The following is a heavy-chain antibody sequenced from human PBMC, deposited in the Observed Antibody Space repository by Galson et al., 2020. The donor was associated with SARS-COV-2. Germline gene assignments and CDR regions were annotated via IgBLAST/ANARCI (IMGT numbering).Heavy chain of an antibody. Sequence: ASVTVSYKASGYTLTSYAMHWVRQDPGQRLAWMGWINAGNGNTKYSQKFQGRVTITRDTSASTAYMELSSLRSEDTAVYYCARGLGIAVAGWIWDTKEEFDYWGQGTLVTVSS. D-gene: IGHD6-19*01. CDR1: GYTLTSYA. CDR2: INAGNGNT. CDR3: ARGLGIAVAGWIWDTKEEFDY. V-gene: IGHV1-3*01. J-gene: IGHJ4*02.